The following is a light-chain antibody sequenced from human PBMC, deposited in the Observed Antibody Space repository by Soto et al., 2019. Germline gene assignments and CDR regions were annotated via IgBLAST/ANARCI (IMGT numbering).Light chain of an antibody. CDR1: QSVSSS. J-gene: IGKJ5*01. V-gene: IGKV3-15*01. CDR2: GAS. CDR3: QQRSYPIT. Sequence: EIVLTQSPATLSVSPGKRATLSCRASQSVSSSLAWYQQKPGQAPRLLIYGASTRATGIPARFSGSGSGTEFILTISSLQSEDFAVYYCQQRSYPITFGQGTRLEI.